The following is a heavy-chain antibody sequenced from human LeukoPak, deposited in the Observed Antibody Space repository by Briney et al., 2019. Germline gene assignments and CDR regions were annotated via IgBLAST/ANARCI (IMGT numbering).Heavy chain of an antibody. J-gene: IGHJ6*02. CDR3: ARQSSTDYYYYGLNV. CDR1: GDRVSSNSAA. D-gene: IGHD1-1*01. V-gene: IGHV6-1*01. CDR2: TYYRSKWHY. Sequence: SQTLSLTCVISGDRVSSNSAAWNWIRQSPSRGLEWLGRTYYRSKWHYDYAESVKRRITVNPDTSKNQFSLQPNSVTPEDTAVYYCARQSSTDYYYYGLNVWGQGTTVAVSS.